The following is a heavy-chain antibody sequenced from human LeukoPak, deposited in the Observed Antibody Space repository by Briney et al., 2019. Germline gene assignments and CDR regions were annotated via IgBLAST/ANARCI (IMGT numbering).Heavy chain of an antibody. V-gene: IGHV4-39*07. J-gene: IGHJ4*02. CDR3: ARGAVVGATPYYFDY. Sequence: SETLSLTCTVSGGSISSSSYYWGWIRQPPGKGLEGIGSIYYSGSTYYNPSLKSRVTISVDTSKNQFSLKLSSVTAADTAVYYCARGAVVGATPYYFDYWGQGTLVTVSS. CDR2: IYYSGST. D-gene: IGHD1-26*01. CDR1: GGSISSSSYY.